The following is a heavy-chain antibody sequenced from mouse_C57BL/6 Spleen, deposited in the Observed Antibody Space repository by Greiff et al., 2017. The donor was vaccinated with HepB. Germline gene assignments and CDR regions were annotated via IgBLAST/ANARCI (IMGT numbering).Heavy chain of an antibody. CDR3: AKRDYYGSSPYWYFDV. V-gene: IGHV1-81*01. CDR1: GYTFTSYG. CDR2: IYPRSGNT. D-gene: IGHD1-1*01. Sequence: VQLQQSGAELARPGASVKLSCKASGYTFTSYGISWVKQRTGQGLEWIGEIYPRSGNTYYNEKFKGKATLTADKSSSTAYMELRSLTSEDSAVYFCAKRDYYGSSPYWYFDVWGTGTTVTVSS. J-gene: IGHJ1*03.